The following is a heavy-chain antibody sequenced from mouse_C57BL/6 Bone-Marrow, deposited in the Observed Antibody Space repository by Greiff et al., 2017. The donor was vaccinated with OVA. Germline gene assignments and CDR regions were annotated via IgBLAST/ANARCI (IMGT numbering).Heavy chain of an antibody. CDR1: GFTFSDYG. CDR3: ARGTTVVAPFDY. Sequence: DVHLVESGGGLVKPGGSLKLSCAASGFTFSDYGMHWVRQAPEKGLEWVAYISSGSSTIYYADTVKGRFTISRDNAKNTLFLQMTSLRSEDTAMYYCARGTTVVAPFDYWGQGTTLTVSS. V-gene: IGHV5-17*01. D-gene: IGHD1-1*01. J-gene: IGHJ2*01. CDR2: ISSGSSTI.